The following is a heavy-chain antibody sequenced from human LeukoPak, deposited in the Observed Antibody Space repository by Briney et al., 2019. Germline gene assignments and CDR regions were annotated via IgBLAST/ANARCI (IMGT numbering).Heavy chain of an antibody. CDR1: GFTFSSYG. D-gene: IGHD2-15*01. Sequence: GRSLRLSCAASGFTFSSYGMHWVRQAPGKGLEWVAVIWYDGSNKYYADSVKGRFTISRDNSKNTLYLQMNSLRAEDTAVYYCARDLRWTHYWYFDLWGRGTLVTVSS. V-gene: IGHV3-33*01. CDR3: ARDLRWTHYWYFDL. J-gene: IGHJ2*01. CDR2: IWYDGSNK.